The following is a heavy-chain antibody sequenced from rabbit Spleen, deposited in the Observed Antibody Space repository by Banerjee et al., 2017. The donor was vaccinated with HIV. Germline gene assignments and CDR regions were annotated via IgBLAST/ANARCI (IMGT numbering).Heavy chain of an antibody. CDR1: GFDISSYA. V-gene: IGHV1S69*01. CDR2: IQSGGTT. Sequence: QSVEESGGRLVTPGTPLTLTCTVSGFDISSYAMTWVRQAPGEGLEYIGYIQSGGTTFYASWVKGRFTISKTSTRVELKLTSPTTEDTATYFCARGEYVSSNGPFNIWGQGTLVTVS. CDR3: ARGEYVSSNGPFNI. D-gene: IGHD1-1*01. J-gene: IGHJ4*02.